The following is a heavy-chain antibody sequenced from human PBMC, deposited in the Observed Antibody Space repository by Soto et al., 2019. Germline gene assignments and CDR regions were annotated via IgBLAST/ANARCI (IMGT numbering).Heavy chain of an antibody. J-gene: IGHJ4*02. CDR1: GFTISSYV. Sequence: EVQVLESGGGLVQPGGSLRLSCAASGFTISSYVMSWVRQAPGKGLEWVSGISGGSTYYADSVKGRFTISRDNSKNTLSLQMNSLRAEDTAAYYCAKGWADYWGQGTLVTVSS. V-gene: IGHV3-23*01. CDR3: AKGWADY. CDR2: ISGGST. D-gene: IGHD3-16*01.